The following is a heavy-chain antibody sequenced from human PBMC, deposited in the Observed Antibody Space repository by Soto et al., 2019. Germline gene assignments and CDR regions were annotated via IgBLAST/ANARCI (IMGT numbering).Heavy chain of an antibody. CDR3: TRVSDCSSTSCYNWFDP. CDR2: IRSKAYGGTT. D-gene: IGHD2-2*01. V-gene: IGHV3-49*03. J-gene: IGHJ5*02. CDR1: GFTLGDYA. Sequence: GGPLRLSCPAPGFTLGDYAVSWFRQAPGKGLGWVGFIRSKAYGGTTEYAASVKGRFTISRDDSKSIAYLQMNSLKTEDTAVYYCTRVSDCSSTSCYNWFDPWGQGTLVTVSS.